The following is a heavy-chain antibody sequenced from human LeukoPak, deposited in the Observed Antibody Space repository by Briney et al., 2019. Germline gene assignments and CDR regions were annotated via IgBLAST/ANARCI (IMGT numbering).Heavy chain of an antibody. CDR1: GFDVNDNF. Sequence: GGSLRLYCVASGFDVNDNFMIWVRQAPGQGLEWISIIYASGGAYHSESVKGRFSAFRDTSKNAIFLQMNNLRADDTAMYYCVRRHDYWGQGTLVTVSS. CDR3: VRRHDY. CDR2: IYASGGA. J-gene: IGHJ4*02. V-gene: IGHV3-53*01.